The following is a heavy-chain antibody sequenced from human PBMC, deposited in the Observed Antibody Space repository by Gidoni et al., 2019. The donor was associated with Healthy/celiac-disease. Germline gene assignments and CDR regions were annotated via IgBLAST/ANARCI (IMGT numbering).Heavy chain of an antibody. Sequence: QVQLQESGPGLVKPSQTLSLTCTVSGGSISSGGYYWSWFRQHPGKGLAWIGYIYYSGSTYYNPSLKSRVTISVDTSKNQFSLKLSSVTAADTAVYYCARDRYGSGSGFDYWGQGTLVTVSS. CDR1: GGSISSGGYY. J-gene: IGHJ4*02. CDR3: ARDRYGSGSGFDY. D-gene: IGHD3-10*01. V-gene: IGHV4-31*03. CDR2: IYYSGST.